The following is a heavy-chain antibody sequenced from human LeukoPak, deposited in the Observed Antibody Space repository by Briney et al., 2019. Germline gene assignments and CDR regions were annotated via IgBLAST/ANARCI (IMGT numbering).Heavy chain of an antibody. V-gene: IGHV3-23*01. CDR3: AKDGSYYDFDY. J-gene: IGHJ4*02. CDR2: ISGSGGST. CDR1: GLTFSSYA. Sequence: PGGSLRLSCAASGLTFSSYAMSWVRQAPGKGLEWVSVISGSGGSTYYADSVKGRFTISRDNSKNTLFLQMSSLRAEDTAVYYCAKDGSYYDFDYWGQGTLVTVSS. D-gene: IGHD1-26*01.